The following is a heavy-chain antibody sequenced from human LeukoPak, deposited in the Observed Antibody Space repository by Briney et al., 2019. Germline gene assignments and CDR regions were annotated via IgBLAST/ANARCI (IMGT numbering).Heavy chain of an antibody. V-gene: IGHV4-31*03. CDR1: SGSISSGGYY. CDR3: ANAMVRGSYYFDY. Sequence: SQTLSLTCTVSSGSISSGGYYWSWIRQHPGKGLEWVGYIYYSGNSYYNPSLKSRVTISVDTSKNQFSLKLSSVTAADTAVYYCANAMVRGSYYFDYWGQGTLVTVSS. J-gene: IGHJ4*02. D-gene: IGHD3-10*01. CDR2: IYYSGNS.